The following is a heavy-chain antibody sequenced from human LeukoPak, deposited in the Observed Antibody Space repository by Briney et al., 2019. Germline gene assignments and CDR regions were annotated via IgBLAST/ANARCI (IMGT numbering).Heavy chain of an antibody. CDR1: GFSFSDSA. D-gene: IGHD3-10*01. J-gene: IGHJ4*02. CDR3: AKVSGALYYFDY. V-gene: IGHV3-73*01. CDR2: IRSKANRYAT. Sequence: GGSLRLSCAASGFSFSDSAMHWVRQASGKGLEWLGRIRSKANRYATAYAASVKGRFTISRDDSKNTAYLQMNSLKTDDTAVYYCAKVSGALYYFDYWGQGTLVTVSS.